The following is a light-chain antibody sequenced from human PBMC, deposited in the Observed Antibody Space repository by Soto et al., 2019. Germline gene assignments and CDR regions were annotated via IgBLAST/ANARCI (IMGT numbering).Light chain of an antibody. Sequence: DIQMTQSPFSLSASVGDRVTITCRASQSISSYLNWYQQKPGKAPKLLIYAASSLQSGVPLRFSGGGSGTDFTLTISSLQPEDFATYYCQQSYGTPLTFGGGTKVEIK. V-gene: IGKV1-39*01. J-gene: IGKJ4*01. CDR2: AAS. CDR1: QSISSY. CDR3: QQSYGTPLT.